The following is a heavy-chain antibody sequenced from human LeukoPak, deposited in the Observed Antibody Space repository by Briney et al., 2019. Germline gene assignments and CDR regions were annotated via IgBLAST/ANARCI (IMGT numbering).Heavy chain of an antibody. Sequence: PGGSLRLSCAASGFTFISYWMHWVRQEPGKGLAWVSRIEGDGRTTSYADSVKGRFTISRDNAKNTLYLQMNSLRAEDTAVYYCARGFGSGSLLPFDYWGQGTLVTVSS. V-gene: IGHV3-74*01. CDR2: IEGDGRTT. D-gene: IGHD3-10*01. CDR1: GFTFISYW. J-gene: IGHJ4*02. CDR3: ARGFGSGSLLPFDY.